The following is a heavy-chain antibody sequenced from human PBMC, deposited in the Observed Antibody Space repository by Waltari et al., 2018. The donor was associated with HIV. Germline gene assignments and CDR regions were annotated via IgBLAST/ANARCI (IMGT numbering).Heavy chain of an antibody. CDR1: GGSVSSKTSY. CDR3: ARGGDGYNLAHAFDI. D-gene: IGHD5-12*01. CDR2: IYHSAST. J-gene: IGHJ3*02. Sequence: QVQLQESCPGLVKPSETLSHTCTVSGGSVSSKTSYWSWIRQPPGKGLEWTGYIYHSASTNYNPSLKSRVTISVDTSKNQFSLRLTSVTAADTAVYYCARGGDGYNLAHAFDIWGQGTMVTVSS. V-gene: IGHV4-61*01.